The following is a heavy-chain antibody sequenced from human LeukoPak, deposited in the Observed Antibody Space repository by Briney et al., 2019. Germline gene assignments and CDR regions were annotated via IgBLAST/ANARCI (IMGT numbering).Heavy chain of an antibody. J-gene: IGHJ4*02. CDR3: GRARTPSGYSGYDGNDY. V-gene: IGHV4-31*03. Sequence: SETLSLTCTVSGGSISSGGYYWSWIRQHPGKGLEWIGYIYYSGSTYYNPSLKSRVTISVDTSKNQFSLKLSSVTAADTAVYYCGRARTPSGYSGYDGNDYWGQGTLVTVSS. D-gene: IGHD5-12*01. CDR2: IYYSGST. CDR1: GGSISSGGYY.